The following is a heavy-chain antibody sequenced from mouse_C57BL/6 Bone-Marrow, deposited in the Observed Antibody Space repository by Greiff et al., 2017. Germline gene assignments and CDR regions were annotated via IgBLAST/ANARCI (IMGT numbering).Heavy chain of an antibody. D-gene: IGHD2-5*01. V-gene: IGHV14-4*01. J-gene: IGHJ4*01. CDR2: IDPENGDT. CDR3: TTHYSNFYDMDY. CDR1: GFNIKDDY. Sequence: VQLQQSGAELVRPGASVKLSCTASGFNIKDDYMHWVKQRPEQGLEWIGWIDPENGDTEYASKFQGKATITADTSSNTAYLQLSSLTSEDTAVYYCTTHYSNFYDMDYWGQGTSATVSS.